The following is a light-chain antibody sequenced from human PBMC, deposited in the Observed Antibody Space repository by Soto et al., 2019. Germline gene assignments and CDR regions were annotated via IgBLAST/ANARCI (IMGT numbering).Light chain of an antibody. Sequence: QAVVTQPPSVSGAPGQTVTISCTGSNSNIGAVYAVHWYQQLPGTAPKLLISGFSNRPSGASDRFSASKSGTSASLAITGLQAADEAIYYCQCYDSSLSRVVFGGGTKLTVL. CDR3: QCYDSSLSRVV. CDR1: NSNIGAVYA. V-gene: IGLV1-40*01. CDR2: GFS. J-gene: IGLJ2*01.